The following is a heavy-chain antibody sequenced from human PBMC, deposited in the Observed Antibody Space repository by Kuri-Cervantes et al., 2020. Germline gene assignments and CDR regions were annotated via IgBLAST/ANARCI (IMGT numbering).Heavy chain of an antibody. CDR1: GFTFSSYA. J-gene: IGHJ4*02. V-gene: IGHV3-53*01. CDR2: IYSGGST. Sequence: GGSLRLSCAASGFTFSSYAMSWVRQAPGKGLEWVSVIYSGGSTYYADSVKGRFTISRDNSKNTLYLQMNSLRAEDTAVYCCARNLYGDYWGQGTLVTVSS. CDR3: ARNLYGDY. D-gene: IGHD2-8*01.